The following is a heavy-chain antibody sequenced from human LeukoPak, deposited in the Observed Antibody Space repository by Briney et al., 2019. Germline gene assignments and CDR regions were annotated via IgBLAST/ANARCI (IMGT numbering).Heavy chain of an antibody. CDR2: INPNNGDT. CDR1: GYTFTGYY. V-gene: IGHV1-2*02. Sequence: ASVKVSCKASGYTFTGYYMHWVRQAPGQGPEWMGWINPNNGDTNYAQKFQGRVTMTRVTSITTAYMELSSLRSDDTAVYYCARTRGSHISMAYLDYWGQGTLVTVSS. CDR3: ARTRGSHISMAYLDY. J-gene: IGHJ4*02. D-gene: IGHD2/OR15-2a*01.